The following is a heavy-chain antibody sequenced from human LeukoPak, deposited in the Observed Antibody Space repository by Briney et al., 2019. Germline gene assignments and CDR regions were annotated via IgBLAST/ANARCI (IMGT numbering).Heavy chain of an antibody. Sequence: ASVKVSCKASGYTFTGTDYYIHWVRQAPGQGLEWMGCINPNSGGTKFAQKFQGRVTMTRDTSIGTAYMELSRLRSDDTAVYYCARSMIRGVTSFDPWGQGTLVTVSS. D-gene: IGHD3-10*01. CDR3: ARSMIRGVTSFDP. J-gene: IGHJ5*02. CDR2: INPNSGGT. CDR1: GYTFTGTDYY. V-gene: IGHV1-2*02.